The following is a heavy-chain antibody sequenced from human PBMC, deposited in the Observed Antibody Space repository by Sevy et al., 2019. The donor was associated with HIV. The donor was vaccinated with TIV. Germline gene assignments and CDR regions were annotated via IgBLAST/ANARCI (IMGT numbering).Heavy chain of an antibody. J-gene: IGHJ4*02. D-gene: IGHD3-3*01. CDR3: AGRKVGDFWTGSIRGPWAGGPLFDY. CDR2: ISHSGDST. CDR1: GFTFSSYA. V-gene: IGHV3-23*01. Sequence: GGSLRLSCTSSGFTFSSYAMNWVRQAPGKGLEWVSTISHSGDSTYYADSVKGRFTISRDNSENTMYLQMNSLGAEDTALYYWAGRKVGDFWTGSIRGPWAGGPLFDYWGQGTLVTVSS.